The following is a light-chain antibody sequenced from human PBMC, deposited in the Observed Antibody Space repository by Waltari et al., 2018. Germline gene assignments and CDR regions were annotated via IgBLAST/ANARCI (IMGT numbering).Light chain of an antibody. J-gene: IGLJ1*01. CDR3: GSYTSSTTLA. Sequence: QSALTQPASVSGSPGQPITISCTGTSSDVGGYDYVSWYQQHPGKAPKLILYDVSNRPLEVSHRCSGSKSGNTASLTISGLQAHDEAEYYCGSYTSSTTLAFGTGTKVTVL. CDR2: DVS. CDR1: SSDVGGYDY. V-gene: IGLV2-14*03.